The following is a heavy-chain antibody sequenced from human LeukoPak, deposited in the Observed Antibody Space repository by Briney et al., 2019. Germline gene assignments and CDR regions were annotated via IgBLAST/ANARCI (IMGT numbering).Heavy chain of an antibody. D-gene: IGHD5-18*01. CDR3: AKVGYFFGYLYYFDN. CDR1: GVTLSNYA. J-gene: IGHJ4*02. V-gene: IGHV3-23*01. Sequence: GGSLRLSCVASGVTLSNYAMSWARQAPGKGLEWVSGISSSGSGASTSYADSVKGRFTIARDNSKNTLYLQMNSLRAEDTAVYYCAKVGYFFGYLYYFDNWGQGTLVTVSS. CDR2: ISSSGSGAST.